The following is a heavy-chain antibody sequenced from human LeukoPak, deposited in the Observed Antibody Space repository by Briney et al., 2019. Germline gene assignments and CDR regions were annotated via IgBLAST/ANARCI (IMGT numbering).Heavy chain of an antibody. J-gene: IGHJ5*02. Sequence: PSETLSLTCTVSGGSISSSIYYWVWLPQPPGKGRVGIGSIYYSGSTYYNPSLKRRVTISVDTSNNQFSLKLSYVTAADTAVYYCAREERAPTIFVGNWLDPWGQGTLVTVSS. CDR3: AREERAPTIFVGNWLDP. V-gene: IGHV4-39*07. CDR1: GGSISSSIYY. D-gene: IGHD3-3*01. CDR2: IYYSGST.